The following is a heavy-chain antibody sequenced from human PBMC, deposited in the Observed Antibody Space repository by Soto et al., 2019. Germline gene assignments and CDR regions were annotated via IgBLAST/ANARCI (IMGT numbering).Heavy chain of an antibody. D-gene: IGHD3-22*01. V-gene: IGHV3-15*07. CDR2: IKSKADGETT. CDR3: TTLPRVVSSGYPYPTLDD. Sequence: EVQLVESGGGLMKPGGSLRLSCAASGFTFSNAWMNWVRQAPGKGLEWVGRIKSKADGETTAYAAPVKGRFSISRDDSKSTLYLEMISLRSEDTAVYYCTTLPRVVSSGYPYPTLDDWGHGTLVTVSS. J-gene: IGHJ4*01. CDR1: GFTFSNAW.